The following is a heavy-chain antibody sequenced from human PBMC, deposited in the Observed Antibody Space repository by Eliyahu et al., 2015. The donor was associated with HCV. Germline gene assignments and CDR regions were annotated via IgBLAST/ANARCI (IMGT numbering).Heavy chain of an antibody. CDR3: ARGDFLAEGSDSSTYHDAFDV. V-gene: IGHV3-7*01. J-gene: IGHJ3*01. CDR1: GFXXSRYW. CDR2: IKQEGTEK. D-gene: IGHD2/OR15-2a*01. Sequence: EVQLVESGGGLVQPGGSLRXSCAASGFXXSRYWMXWVRQAPGKGLEWVANIKQEGTEKFYVDSVKGRFTISRDNAKNSLYLQMNSLRAEDTALYYCARGDFLAEGSDSSTYHDAFDVWGQGTMVTVSS.